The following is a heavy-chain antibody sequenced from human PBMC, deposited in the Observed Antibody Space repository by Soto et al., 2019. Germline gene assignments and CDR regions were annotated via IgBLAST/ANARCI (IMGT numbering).Heavy chain of an antibody. Sequence: SETLSLTCAVSGGSISSGGYSWSWIRQPPGKGLEWIGYIYHSGSTYYNPSLKSRVTISVDTSKNQFSLKLSSVTAADTAVYYCAREKYDSSGYQIDYWGQGTLVTVPS. CDR3: AREKYDSSGYQIDY. CDR1: GGSISSGGYS. V-gene: IGHV4-30-2*01. CDR2: IYHSGST. D-gene: IGHD3-22*01. J-gene: IGHJ4*02.